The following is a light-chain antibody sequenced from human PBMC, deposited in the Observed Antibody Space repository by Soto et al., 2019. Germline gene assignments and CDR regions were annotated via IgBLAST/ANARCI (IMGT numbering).Light chain of an antibody. J-gene: IGKJ2*01. CDR3: QQRSNWPPVYT. CDR1: QSVSSY. Sequence: ELVLTQSPATLSLSPGERATISCRASQSVSSYLAWYQQKPGQAPRLLIYDASNRATGIPARFSGSGSGTDFTLTISSLEPEDFAVYYCQQRSNWPPVYTFGQGTKVDIK. CDR2: DAS. V-gene: IGKV3-11*01.